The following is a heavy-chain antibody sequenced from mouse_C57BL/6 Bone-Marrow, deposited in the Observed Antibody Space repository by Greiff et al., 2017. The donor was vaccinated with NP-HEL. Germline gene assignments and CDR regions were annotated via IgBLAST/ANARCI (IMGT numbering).Heavy chain of an antibody. Sequence: VQLQQSGAELAKPGASVKLSCKASGYTFTSYWMHWVKQRPGQGLEWIGYINPSSGYTKYIQKFKAKATLTADKSSSTAYMQLSSLTYEDSAVYYCAFDGSGDYWGQGTSVTVSS. CDR3: AFDGSGDY. V-gene: IGHV1-7*01. CDR2: INPSSGYT. CDR1: GYTFTSYW. J-gene: IGHJ4*01. D-gene: IGHD2-3*01.